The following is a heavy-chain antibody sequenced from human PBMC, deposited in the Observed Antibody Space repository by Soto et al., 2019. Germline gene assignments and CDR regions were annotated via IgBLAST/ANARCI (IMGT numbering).Heavy chain of an antibody. V-gene: IGHV1-69*06. CDR2: IIPIFGTA. Sequence: QVQLVQSGAEVKKPGSSVKVSCKASGGTFSSYAISWVRQAPGQGLEWMGGIIPIFGTANYAQKFQGKVTITEERSKRTAYQEQSSLKSEDRAVYYCARGWQPYSSSRYGMDVWGQGSTVTVCS. J-gene: IGHJ6*02. CDR3: ARGWQPYSSSRYGMDV. D-gene: IGHD6-6*01. CDR1: GGTFSSYA.